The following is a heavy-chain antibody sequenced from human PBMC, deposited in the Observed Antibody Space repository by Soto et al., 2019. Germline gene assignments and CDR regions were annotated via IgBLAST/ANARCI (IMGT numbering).Heavy chain of an antibody. V-gene: IGHV4-31*03. D-gene: IGHD3-22*01. J-gene: IGHJ5*02. CDR3: AREYYYDSSGYYPRWFDP. CDR2: IYYSGST. CDR1: GGSISSGGYY. Sequence: PSETLSLTCTVSGGSISSGGYYWSWIRQHPGKGLEWIGYIYYSGSTYYNPSLKSRVTISVDTSKNQFSLKLSSVTAADTAVYYCAREYYYDSSGYYPRWFDPWGQGTTVAVSS.